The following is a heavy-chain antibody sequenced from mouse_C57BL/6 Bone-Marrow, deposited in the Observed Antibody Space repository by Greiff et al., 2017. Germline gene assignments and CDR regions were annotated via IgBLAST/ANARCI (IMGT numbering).Heavy chain of an antibody. V-gene: IGHV1-19*01. CDR3: ASDYYGSSYFDY. CDR2: INPYNGGT. Sequence: VQLKESGPVLVKPGASVKMSCKASGYTFTDYYMNWVKQSHGKSLEWIGVINPYNGGTSYNQKLKGKATLTVDKSSSTAYMALNSLTSEDSAVYYCASDYYGSSYFDYWGQGTTLTVSS. CDR1: GYTFTDYY. J-gene: IGHJ2*01. D-gene: IGHD1-1*01.